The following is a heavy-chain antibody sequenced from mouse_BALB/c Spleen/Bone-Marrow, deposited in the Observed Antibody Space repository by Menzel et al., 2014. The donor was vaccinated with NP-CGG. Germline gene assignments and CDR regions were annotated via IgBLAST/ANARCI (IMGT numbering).Heavy chain of an antibody. CDR2: INPDSSTI. CDR1: GFDFXRYW. J-gene: IGHJ1*01. Sequence: DVQLVESGGGLVQPGGSLKLSCAASGFDFXRYWMSWVRQAPGKGLGWIGEINPDSSTINYTPSLKDKFIISRDNAKNTLYLQMSKVRSEDTALYYCALLGYYGYFYVWGAGTTVTVSS. D-gene: IGHD2-2*01. CDR3: ALLGYYGYFYV. V-gene: IGHV4-1*02.